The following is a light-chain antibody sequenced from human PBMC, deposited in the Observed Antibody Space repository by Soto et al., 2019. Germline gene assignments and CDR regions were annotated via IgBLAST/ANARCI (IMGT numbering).Light chain of an antibody. CDR1: SSDVGGYNY. Sequence: QSVLTQPASVSGSPGQSITISCTGTSSDVGGYNYVSWYQQHPGKAPKRMIYEVSKRPSGVSNRFSGSKSGNTASLTISGLQAEDEADYYCSSYTSSSTLVFGGGTKLTVL. CDR3: SSYTSSSTLV. J-gene: IGLJ2*01. V-gene: IGLV2-14*01. CDR2: EVS.